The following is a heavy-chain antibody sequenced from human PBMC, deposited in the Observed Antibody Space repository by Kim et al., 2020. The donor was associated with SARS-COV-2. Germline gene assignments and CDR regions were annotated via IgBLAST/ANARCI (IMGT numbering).Heavy chain of an antibody. CDR1: GYTFTSYA. CDR2: INTNTGNP. Sequence: ASVKVSCKASGYTFTSYAMNWVRQAPGQGLEWMGWINTNTGNPTYAQGFTGRFVFSLDTSVSTAYLQISSLKAEDTAVYYCARELGASTVTTVSSTYGLYWGQGTLVTVSS. CDR3: ARELGASTVTTVSSTYGLY. V-gene: IGHV7-4-1*02. J-gene: IGHJ4*02. D-gene: IGHD4-17*01.